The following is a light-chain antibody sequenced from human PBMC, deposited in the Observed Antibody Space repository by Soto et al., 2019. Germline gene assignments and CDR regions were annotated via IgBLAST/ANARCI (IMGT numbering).Light chain of an antibody. CDR2: QTS. CDR1: QYIHTR. J-gene: IGKJ1*01. CDR3: HQRQSWPRT. V-gene: IGKV3-11*01. Sequence: EIVWTQSPATLSSFPGDRVTLSCRASQYIHTRLAWYQHRPGQAPRFXIYQTSIREAGIPARFSASGAGTEFTLTISDVQPEDFALAYCHQRQSWPRTFGQGTKVDIK.